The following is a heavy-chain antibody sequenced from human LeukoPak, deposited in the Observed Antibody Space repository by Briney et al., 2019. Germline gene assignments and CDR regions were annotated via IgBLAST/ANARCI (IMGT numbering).Heavy chain of an antibody. CDR3: ARDRLTNDAFDI. J-gene: IGHJ3*02. CDR2: INSDGSGT. D-gene: IGHD2-8*01. Sequence: GGSLRLSCAASGFTFNSYWMHWVRQAPGKGLVWVSRINSDGSGTSDADFVKGRYTISRDNSKNTLYLQMNSLRAEDTAMYYCARDRLTNDAFDIWGQGTMVTVSS. V-gene: IGHV3-74*01. CDR1: GFTFNSYW.